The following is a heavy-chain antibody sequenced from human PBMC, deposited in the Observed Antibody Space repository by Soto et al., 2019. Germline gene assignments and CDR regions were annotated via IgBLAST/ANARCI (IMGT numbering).Heavy chain of an antibody. V-gene: IGHV4-39*01. J-gene: IGHJ5*02. D-gene: IGHD3-9*01. CDR3: AGVLRYFDWLLEGNWFDP. Sequence: QLQLQESGPGLVKPSETLSLTCTVSGGSISSSSYYWGWIRQPPGKGLEWIGSIYYSGSTYYNPSLKRRVTISVDTSKNQFSLKLRSVTAADTAVYYCAGVLRYFDWLLEGNWFDPWGQGTLVTVSS. CDR1: GGSISSSSYY. CDR2: IYYSGST.